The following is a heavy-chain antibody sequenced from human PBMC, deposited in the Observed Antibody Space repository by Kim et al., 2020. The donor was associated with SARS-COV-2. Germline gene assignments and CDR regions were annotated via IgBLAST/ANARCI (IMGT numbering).Heavy chain of an antibody. CDR1: GFTFSSYG. J-gene: IGHJ6*02. V-gene: IGHV3-33*01. Sequence: GGSLRLSCAASGFTFSSYGMNWVRQAPGKGLEWVAVIRSDGSNKYYEDSVKGRFIISSDNYKNTLYLQRNSLRDEDTAVYYCARDRWGMDGWGQGTTATV. CDR2: IRSDGSNK. CDR3: ARDRWGMDG.